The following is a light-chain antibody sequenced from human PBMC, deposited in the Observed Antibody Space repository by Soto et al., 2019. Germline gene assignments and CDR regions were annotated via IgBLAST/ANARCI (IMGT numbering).Light chain of an antibody. Sequence: IVLTQSPGTLSLSPGDRATLSCRASESVSISYVAWYQQRPGQPPRLLISAASYRPPGIPDRFSGSGSGTDYSLTISRLEPEDFAVYYCQQWGNSPRVTFGGGTRVEI. CDR2: AAS. CDR3: QQWGNSPRVT. CDR1: ESVSISY. V-gene: IGKV3-20*01. J-gene: IGKJ4*01.